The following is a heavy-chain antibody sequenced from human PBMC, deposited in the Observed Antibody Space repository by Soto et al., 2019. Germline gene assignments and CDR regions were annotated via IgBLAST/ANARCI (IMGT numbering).Heavy chain of an antibody. CDR3: ARDGPDSSGYYRLLDY. V-gene: IGHV3-21*01. CDR2: ISSSSSYI. J-gene: IGHJ4*02. D-gene: IGHD3-22*01. Sequence: EVQLVESGGGLVKPGGSLRLSCAASGFTFSSYSMNWVRQAPGKGLEWVSSISSSSSYIYYADSVKGRFTISRDNAKNSRYLQRISLRAEDTAVYYCARDGPDSSGYYRLLDYWGQGTLVTVYS. CDR1: GFTFSSYS.